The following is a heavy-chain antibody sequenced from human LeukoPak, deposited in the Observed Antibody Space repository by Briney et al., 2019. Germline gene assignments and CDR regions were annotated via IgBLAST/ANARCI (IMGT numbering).Heavy chain of an antibody. CDR3: AILSGSLFRGNYYYYYYMDV. V-gene: IGHV4-39*01. Sequence: PSETLSLTCTVSGGSISSSSYYWGWIRQPPGKGLEWIGSIYYSGSTYYNPSLKSRVTISVDTSKNQFSLKLSSVTAADTAVYYCAILSGSLFRGNYYYYYYMDVWGKGTTATVSS. CDR2: IYYSGST. J-gene: IGHJ6*03. CDR1: GGSISSSSYY. D-gene: IGHD1-26*01.